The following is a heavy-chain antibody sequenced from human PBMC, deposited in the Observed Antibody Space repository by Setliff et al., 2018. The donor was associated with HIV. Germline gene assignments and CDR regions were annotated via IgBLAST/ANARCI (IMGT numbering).Heavy chain of an antibody. CDR3: AREDKYGYSSSWYNY. D-gene: IGHD6-13*01. V-gene: IGHV4-61*09. J-gene: IGHJ4*02. Sequence: SETLSLTCTVSGGSFSSGNYYWSWIRQPAGKGLEWIGHIYSIENTNYNPSLKSRVTISVGTSKNQFSLKLRSLTAADTAVYYCAREDKYGYSSSWYNYWGQGALVTVSS. CDR1: GGSFSSGNYY. CDR2: IYSIENT.